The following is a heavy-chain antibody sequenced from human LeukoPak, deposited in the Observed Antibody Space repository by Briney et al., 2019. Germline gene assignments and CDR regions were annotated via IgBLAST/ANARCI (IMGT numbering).Heavy chain of an antibody. J-gene: IGHJ4*02. CDR3: ARGGSYEAFDY. CDR1: GFTFSDHY. V-gene: IGHV3-72*01. CDR2: TRNKANSYTT. D-gene: IGHD3-10*01. Sequence: GGSLRLSCAASGFTFSDHYMDWVRQAPGKGLEWVGRTRNKANSYTTEYAASVKGRFSISRDDSQNSLYLHMNSLQTDDTAVYFCARGGSYEAFDYWGQGTLVAVSS.